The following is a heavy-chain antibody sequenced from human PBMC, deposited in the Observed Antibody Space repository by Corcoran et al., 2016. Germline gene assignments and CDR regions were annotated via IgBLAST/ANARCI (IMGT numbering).Heavy chain of an antibody. CDR2: IYYSGST. CDR3: ARREATTVAGTPFDY. Sequence: QVQLQESGPGLVKPSETLSLTCTVSGGSVSSGSYYWSWIRQPPGKGLEWIGYIYYSGSTNYNPSLKSRVTISVDTSKNQFSLKLSSVTAADTAVYYCARREATTVAGTPFDYWGQGTLVTVSS. V-gene: IGHV4-61*01. J-gene: IGHJ4*02. CDR1: GGSVSSGSYY. D-gene: IGHD6-19*01.